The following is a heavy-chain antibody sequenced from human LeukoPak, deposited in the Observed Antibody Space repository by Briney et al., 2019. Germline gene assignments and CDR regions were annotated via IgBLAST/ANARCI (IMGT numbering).Heavy chain of an antibody. J-gene: IGHJ4*02. CDR1: GGTFSSYA. D-gene: IGHD7-27*01. V-gene: IGHV1-69*01. Sequence: SVKVSCKASGGTFSSYAISWVRQAPGQGLEWMVEIIPIFGTANYAQKFQGRVTITADESTSTAYMELSSLRSEDTAVYYCARDIKLGYFDYWGQGTLVTVSS. CDR2: IIPIFGTA. CDR3: ARDIKLGYFDY.